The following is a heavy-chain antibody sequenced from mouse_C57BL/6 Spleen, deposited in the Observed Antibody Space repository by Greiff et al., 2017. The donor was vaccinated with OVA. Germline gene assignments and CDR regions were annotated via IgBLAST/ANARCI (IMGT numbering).Heavy chain of an antibody. V-gene: IGHV1-26*01. CDR1: GYTFTDYY. CDR2: INPNNGGT. D-gene: IGHD1-1*01. J-gene: IGHJ3*01. CDR3: ARKGGDYVEFAY. Sequence: VQLQQSGPELVKPGASVQISCKASGYTFTDYYMNWVKQSHGKSLEWIGDINPNNGGTSYNQKFKGKATLTVDKSSSTAYMELRSLTSEDSAVYYCARKGGDYVEFAYWGQGTLVTVSA.